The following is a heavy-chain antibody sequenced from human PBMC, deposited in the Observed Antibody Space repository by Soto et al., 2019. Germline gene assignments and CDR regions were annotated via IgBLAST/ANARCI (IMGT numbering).Heavy chain of an antibody. D-gene: IGHD2-2*01. V-gene: IGHV3-73*01. Sequence: EAQLVQSGGGLVQPGGSLQLSCAASGFTFGGSPVHWVRQASGKGLEWVGRIRSDSASSAIAYAASVRGRFTLSRDDSKNTAYLQVNSLEVEDTALYFCVRAGCRSTGCYSLDLWGQGTLVTVSP. CDR3: VRAGCRSTGCYSLDL. J-gene: IGHJ5*02. CDR1: GFTFGGSP. CDR2: IRSDSASSAI.